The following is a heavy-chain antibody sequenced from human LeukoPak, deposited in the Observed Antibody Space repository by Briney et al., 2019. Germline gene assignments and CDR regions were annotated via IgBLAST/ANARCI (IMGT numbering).Heavy chain of an antibody. D-gene: IGHD6-6*01. Sequence: ASLKVSCKTSGYTFTNYHVHWVRQAPGQGLEWMGWVDPNNGATNYARNLQGRVTMTRDTSVSTVYMELTRLTSDDTAVYYCTRALRHTSSSVWFDPWGQGSLVTVSS. J-gene: IGHJ5*02. CDR3: TRALRHTSSSVWFDP. V-gene: IGHV1-2*02. CDR1: GYTFTNYH. CDR2: VDPNNGAT.